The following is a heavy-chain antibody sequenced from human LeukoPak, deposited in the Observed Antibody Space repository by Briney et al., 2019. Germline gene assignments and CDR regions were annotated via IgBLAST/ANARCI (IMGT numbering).Heavy chain of an antibody. CDR1: GGSISSYY. D-gene: IGHD3-10*01. Sequence: PSETLSLTCTVSGGSISSYYWSWIRQPPGKGLEWIGYIYYSGSTYYNPSLKSRVTISVDTSKNQFSLKLSSVTAADTAVYYCARGSYGSGSYGYFAYWGQGTLVTVSS. V-gene: IGHV4-59*06. J-gene: IGHJ4*02. CDR3: ARGSYGSGSYGYFAY. CDR2: IYYSGST.